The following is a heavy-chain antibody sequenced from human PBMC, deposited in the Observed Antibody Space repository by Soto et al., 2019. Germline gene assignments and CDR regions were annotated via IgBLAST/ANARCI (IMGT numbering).Heavy chain of an antibody. Sequence: QVQLQESGPGLVKPSETLSLTCTVSGVSITSHYWTWIRPPPGKGLEWIGNIHYSGSTNYSPSLKGRVIISVDTSENQSSLKLSSVTTADTAVYYCTVGGAGHPFDYWGQGTLVTVSS. CDR3: TVGGAGHPFDY. CDR1: GVSITSHY. J-gene: IGHJ4*02. D-gene: IGHD3-16*01. CDR2: IHYSGST. V-gene: IGHV4-59*11.